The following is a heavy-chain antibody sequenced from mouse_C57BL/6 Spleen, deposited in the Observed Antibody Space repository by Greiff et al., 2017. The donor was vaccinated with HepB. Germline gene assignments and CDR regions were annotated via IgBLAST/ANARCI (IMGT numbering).Heavy chain of an antibody. V-gene: IGHV1-76*01. D-gene: IGHD4-1*01. Sequence: QVHVKQSGAELVRPGASVKLSCKASGYTFTDYYINWVKQRPGQGLEWIARIYPGSGNTYYNEKFKGKATLTAEKSSSTAYMQLSSLTSEDSAVYFCARSLGRDWFAYWGQGTLVTVSA. CDR3: ARSLGRDWFAY. CDR2: IYPGSGNT. CDR1: GYTFTDYY. J-gene: IGHJ3*01.